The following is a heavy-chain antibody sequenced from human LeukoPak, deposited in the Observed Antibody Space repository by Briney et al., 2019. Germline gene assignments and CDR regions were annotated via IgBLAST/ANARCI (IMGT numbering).Heavy chain of an antibody. J-gene: IGHJ3*02. CDR1: GGSISSSSYY. V-gene: IGHV4-39*07. Sequence: SETLSLTCTVSGGSISSSSYYWGWIRQPPGKGLEWIGSIYYSGSTYYNPSLKSRVTISVDTSKNQFSLKLSSVTAADTAVYYCAREGFGDSSGPNAFDIWGQGTMVTVSS. CDR2: IYYSGST. D-gene: IGHD3-22*01. CDR3: AREGFGDSSGPNAFDI.